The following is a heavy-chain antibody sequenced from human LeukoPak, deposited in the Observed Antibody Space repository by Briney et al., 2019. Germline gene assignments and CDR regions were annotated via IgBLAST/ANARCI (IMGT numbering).Heavy chain of an antibody. D-gene: IGHD2-8*01. Sequence: PGGSLRLSCAASGFTFNNYGMHWVRQAPGRGLEWVALLWYDGTNENYADSVKGRFTISRDNSKNTLYLQMNILRAEDTAVYYCARWLSDKIDSNGYLDYWGQGTLVTVSS. CDR1: GFTFNNYG. CDR2: LWYDGTNE. J-gene: IGHJ4*02. CDR3: ARWLSDKIDSNGYLDY. V-gene: IGHV3-33*01.